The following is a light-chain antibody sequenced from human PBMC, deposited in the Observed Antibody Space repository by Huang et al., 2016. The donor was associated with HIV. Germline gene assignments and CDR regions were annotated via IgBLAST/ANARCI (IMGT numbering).Light chain of an antibody. Sequence: IQMTQSPSSLSASVGDRVTITCRAGQSIDGYLNWYQQKSGKAPKRLISRASTLHTGGPPRFSGSGSGTDYTLIINNVHPDDFATYFCQQSYSTLITFGPGSRL. CDR3: QQSYSTLIT. CDR2: RAS. CDR1: QSIDGY. J-gene: IGKJ5*01. V-gene: IGKV1-39*01.